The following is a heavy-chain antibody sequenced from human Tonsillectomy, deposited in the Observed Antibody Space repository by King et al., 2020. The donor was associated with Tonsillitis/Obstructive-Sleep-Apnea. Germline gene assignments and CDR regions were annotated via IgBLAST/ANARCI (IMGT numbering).Heavy chain of an antibody. Sequence: VRLVESGGGLVQSGGSLRLSCAASGFTFSSYWMSWVRQAPGKGLEWVANIKQAGSEKHYVDSVKGRFTISRDNAENSLYLQLNSLRAEDTAVYYCAREGGHGMGFDYWGQGTLVTVSS. D-gene: IGHD3-16*01. CDR3: AREGGHGMGFDY. CDR2: IKQAGSEK. J-gene: IGHJ4*02. CDR1: GFTFSSYW. V-gene: IGHV3-7*01.